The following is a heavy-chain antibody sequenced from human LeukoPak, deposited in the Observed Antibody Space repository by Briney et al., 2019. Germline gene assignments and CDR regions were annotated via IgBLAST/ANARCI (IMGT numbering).Heavy chain of an antibody. CDR1: GGSFSGYY. CDR3: ARGRRGCSSTSCYAGGGPSNWFDP. D-gene: IGHD2-2*01. CDR2: INHSGST. Sequence: SETLSLTCAVYGGSFSGYYWSWIRQPPGKGLEWIGEINHSGSTNYNPSLKSRVTISVDASKNQFSLKLSSVTAADTAVYYCARGRRGCSSTSCYAGGGPSNWFDPWGQGTLVTVSS. J-gene: IGHJ5*02. V-gene: IGHV4-34*01.